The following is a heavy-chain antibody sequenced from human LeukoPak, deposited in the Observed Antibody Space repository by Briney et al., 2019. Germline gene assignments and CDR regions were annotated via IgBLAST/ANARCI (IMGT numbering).Heavy chain of an antibody. CDR2: ISTNGGSA. V-gene: IGHV3-23*01. CDR1: GFTFSRNG. D-gene: IGHD1-26*01. J-gene: IGHJ4*02. CDR3: AKDRDGGANTWAKGFDY. Sequence: GGSLRLSCAASGFTFSRNGMSWVRQAPGKGLEWVSAISTNGGSAFYADSVKGRFTVSRDNSMNTLYLQMNSLRAEDTALYYCAKDRDGGANTWAKGFDYCGQGTLVTVSS.